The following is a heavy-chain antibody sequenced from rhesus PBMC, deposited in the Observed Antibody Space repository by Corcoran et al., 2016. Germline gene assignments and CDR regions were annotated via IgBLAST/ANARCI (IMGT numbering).Heavy chain of an antibody. J-gene: IGHJ4*01. D-gene: IGHD3-40*01. CDR1: SGPFSDFW. V-gene: IGHV4-80*01. CDR3: ARYSYDYVPPDH. Sequence: QVQLQESGPGLVKPSETLSLTCAVSSGPFSDFWWSWLRQSPGMGLEWIGEIRGDSGDTNYNPSLKSRVTISRDASRNQFSLKLTSVTAADTAVYYCARYSYDYVPPDHWGQGALVTVSS. CDR2: IRGDSGDT.